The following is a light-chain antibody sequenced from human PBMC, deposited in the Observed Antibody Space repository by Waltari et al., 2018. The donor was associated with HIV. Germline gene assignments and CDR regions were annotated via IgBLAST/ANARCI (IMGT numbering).Light chain of an antibody. CDR3: GTWDISLSVVV. Sequence: QSMLTQPPSVSAAPGQKVTISCSGSSSTVENNYVSWYQQLPGTAPKLLLYDNDLRPSGIPDRFSGSKSGTSATLGITGLQTGDEADYYCGTWDISLSVVVFGGGTTLTVL. CDR2: DND. V-gene: IGLV1-51*01. J-gene: IGLJ2*01. CDR1: SSTVENNY.